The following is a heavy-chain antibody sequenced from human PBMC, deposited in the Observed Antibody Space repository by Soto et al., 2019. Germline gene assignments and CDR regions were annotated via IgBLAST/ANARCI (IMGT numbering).Heavy chain of an antibody. Sequence: SVKVSCKASGGTFSSYAISWVRQAPGQGLEWMGGIIPIFGTANYAQKFQGRVTMTRDTSTSTVYMELSSLRSEDTAVYYCARVGLWFGELLGGSWFDPWGQGTLVTVSS. J-gene: IGHJ5*02. CDR1: GGTFSSYA. D-gene: IGHD3-10*01. V-gene: IGHV1-69*05. CDR2: IIPIFGTA. CDR3: ARVGLWFGELLGGSWFDP.